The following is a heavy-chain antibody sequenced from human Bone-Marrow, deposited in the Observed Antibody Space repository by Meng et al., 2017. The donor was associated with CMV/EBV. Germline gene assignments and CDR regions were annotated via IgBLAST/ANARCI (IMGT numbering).Heavy chain of an antibody. CDR1: GGSISSYY. J-gene: IGHJ4*02. CDR3: ARESVGVPAAYDY. V-gene: IGHV4-59*12. D-gene: IGHD2-2*01. Sequence: SETLSLTCTVSGGSISSYYWSWIRQPPGKGLEWIGYIYYSGSTNYNPSLKSRVSISVDTSKNQFSLRLSSVTAADTAVYYCARESVGVPAAYDYWGRGTLVTVSS. CDR2: IYYSGST.